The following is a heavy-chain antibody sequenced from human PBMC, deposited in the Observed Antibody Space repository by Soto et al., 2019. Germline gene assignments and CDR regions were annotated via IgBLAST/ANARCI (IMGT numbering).Heavy chain of an antibody. CDR1: EFTFSNAW. D-gene: IGHD2-2*01. V-gene: IGHV3-15*01. Sequence: EVQLVESGGGLVKPGGSLRLSCKDSEFTFSNAWMSWVRQAPGKGLEWVGRIKSKTDGGTTDYAAPVKGRFTISRDDSKNTVYLQMNSLKTEDTAVYYCTTALGYCSSTSCSARFDPWGQGTLVTVSS. CDR3: TTALGYCSSTSCSARFDP. J-gene: IGHJ5*02. CDR2: IKSKTDGGTT.